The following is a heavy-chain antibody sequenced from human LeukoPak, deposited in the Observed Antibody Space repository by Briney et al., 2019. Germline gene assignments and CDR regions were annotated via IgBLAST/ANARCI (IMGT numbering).Heavy chain of an antibody. J-gene: IGHJ5*02. V-gene: IGHV4-59*01. CDR1: GDSISSYY. CDR2: IYDNGST. D-gene: IGHD1-1*01. Sequence: PSEILSLTCTVSGDSISSYYWSWIRQPPPKGLEWVGYIYDNGSTNYYPSLKSRVTISLDTSKNQFSLTLRCVTAAEPALYYCARGTPVATTGTKGGWFDPWGQGTLVTVSS. CDR3: ARGTPVATTGTKGGWFDP.